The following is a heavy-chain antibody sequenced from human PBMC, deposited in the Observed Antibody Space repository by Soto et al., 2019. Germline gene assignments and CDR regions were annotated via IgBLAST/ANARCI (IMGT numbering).Heavy chain of an antibody. Sequence: ASETLSLTCTVSGGSISSGDYFWGWIRQHPGKGLECIGYIYYSGSTYPSPSLKSRLAISVDTFKSQFSLRLSSVTAADTAVYYCARLRVSYDSSGRTTDYFFDFWGQGIMVTVSS. CDR1: GGSISSGDYF. CDR2: IYYSGST. D-gene: IGHD3-22*01. V-gene: IGHV4-31*03. J-gene: IGHJ4*02. CDR3: ARLRVSYDSSGRTTDYFFDF.